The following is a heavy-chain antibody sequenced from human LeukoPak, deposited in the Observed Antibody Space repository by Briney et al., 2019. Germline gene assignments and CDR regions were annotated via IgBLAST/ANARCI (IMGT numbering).Heavy chain of an antibody. CDR1: GDTVNLDHA. V-gene: IGHV1-69*04. J-gene: IGHJ5*02. D-gene: IGHD5-12*01. Sequence: SVKVSCRPFGDTVNLDHAFIGARQPPGQGLQWMGSSIAFIGVFNYAGAVQVRVSFSSDGSDMTMYMEIHSLTLGDTALYVCSPCGHEYDWFGPWGQGTPVTVSS. CDR3: SPCGHEYDWFGP. CDR2: SIAFIGVF.